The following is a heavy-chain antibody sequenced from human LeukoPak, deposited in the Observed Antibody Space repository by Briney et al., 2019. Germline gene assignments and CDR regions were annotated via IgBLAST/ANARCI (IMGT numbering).Heavy chain of an antibody. CDR2: LYYSGST. D-gene: IGHD1-26*01. V-gene: IGHV4-59*01. Sequence: SETLSLTCSVSGGSISSYYWSWIRQPQGRGLEWIGYLYYSGSTNYNPSLKSRVTISVDTSKTQFSLKLSSVTAADTAVYCCARGGGSYYGNAFDIWGQGTMVTVSS. CDR3: ARGGGSYYGNAFDI. CDR1: GGSISSYY. J-gene: IGHJ3*02.